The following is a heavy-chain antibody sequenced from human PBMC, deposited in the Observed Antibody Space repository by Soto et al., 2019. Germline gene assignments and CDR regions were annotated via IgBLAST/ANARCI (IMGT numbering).Heavy chain of an antibody. V-gene: IGHV4-59*01. J-gene: IGHJ5*02. CDR2: IYYSGST. CDR3: ARYHIAPNSDNWFDP. CDR1: GGSISSYY. D-gene: IGHD6-13*01. Sequence: QVQLQESGPGLVKPSETLSLTCTVSGGSISSYYWTWIRQPPGKELEWIGYIYYSGSTNYNPSLKSRVTISVDTSKNQFSLKLSSVTAADTAVYFCARYHIAPNSDNWFDPWGQGTLLTVSS.